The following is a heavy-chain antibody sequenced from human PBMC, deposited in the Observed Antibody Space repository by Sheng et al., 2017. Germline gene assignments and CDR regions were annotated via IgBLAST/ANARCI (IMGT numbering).Heavy chain of an antibody. Sequence: DVQLVASGGGLVQPGGSLRLSCAASGFTFKPYWMHWVRQAPGEGLVWVSLIQNDGITSNYADSVKGRFTISRDDAKNTLYLQMNSLRAEDTAVYYCVRDGNGWERPYDYWGPGNPGHR. V-gene: IGHV3-74*01. J-gene: IGHJ4*02. CDR3: VRDGNGWERPYDY. D-gene: IGHD1-26*01. CDR2: IQNDGITS. CDR1: GFTFKPYW.